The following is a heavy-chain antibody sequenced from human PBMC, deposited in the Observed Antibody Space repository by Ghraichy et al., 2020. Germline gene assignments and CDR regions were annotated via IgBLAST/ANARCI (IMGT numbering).Heavy chain of an antibody. J-gene: IGHJ6*02. V-gene: IGHV3-33*01. CDR3: ARTTMVRGVIRQKSHYYGMDV. CDR2: IWYDGSNK. D-gene: IGHD3-10*01. Sequence: GESLNISCAASGFTFSSYGMHWVRQAPGKGLEWVAVIWYDGSNKYYADSVKGRFTISRDNSKNTLYLQMNSLRAEDTAVYYCARTTMVRGVIRQKSHYYGMDVWGQGTTVTVSS. CDR1: GFTFSSYG.